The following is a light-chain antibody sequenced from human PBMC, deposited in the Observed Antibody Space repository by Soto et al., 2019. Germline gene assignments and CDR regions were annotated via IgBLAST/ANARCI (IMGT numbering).Light chain of an antibody. CDR1: SSDVGGYNH. V-gene: IGLV2-14*03. CDR2: DVT. Sequence: QSALTQPASVSGSPGQSITISCTGTSSDVGGYNHVSWYQHYPGKAPKLIIYDVTNRPSGVSNRFSGSKSGNTASLTISGLQAEDEADYFCSSYTRSTIYVFVTGTKVTVL. J-gene: IGLJ1*01. CDR3: SSYTRSTIYV.